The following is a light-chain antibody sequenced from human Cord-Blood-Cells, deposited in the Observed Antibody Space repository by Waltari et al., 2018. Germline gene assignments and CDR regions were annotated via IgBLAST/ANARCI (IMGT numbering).Light chain of an antibody. J-gene: IGKJ2*01. Sequence: DIQMTQSPSTLSASVGDRVTLTCRASQSISSWLVWYQQKPGKAPKLLIYDASSLESGVPSRFSGSGSGTEFTLTISSLQPDDFATYYCQQYNSYSPYTFGQGTKLEIK. CDR3: QQYNSYSPYT. CDR1: QSISSW. CDR2: DAS. V-gene: IGKV1-5*01.